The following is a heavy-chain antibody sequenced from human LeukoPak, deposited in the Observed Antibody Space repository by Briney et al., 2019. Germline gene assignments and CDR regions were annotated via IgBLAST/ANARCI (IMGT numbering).Heavy chain of an antibody. V-gene: IGHV3-30-3*01. CDR2: ISYDGSNK. Sequence: GGSLRLSCAASGFTFSSYAMHWVRQAPGKGLEWVAVISYDGSNKYYADSVKGRFTISRDNSKNTLYLQMNSLRAEDTAVYYCAREDGAGVGGVIDCWGQGTLVTVSS. CDR3: AREDGAGVGGVIDC. D-gene: IGHD1-26*01. CDR1: GFTFSSYA. J-gene: IGHJ4*02.